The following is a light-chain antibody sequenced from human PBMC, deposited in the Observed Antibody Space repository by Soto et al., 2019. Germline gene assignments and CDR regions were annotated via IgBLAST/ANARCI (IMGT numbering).Light chain of an antibody. CDR3: SSYTSSSTPYV. V-gene: IGLV2-14*01. Sequence: ALTPPASVSGSPGQSITISRPGTSSDVGGYNYVSWYQQHPGKAPKLMIYDVSNRPSGVSNRFSGSKSGNTASLTISGLQAEDEADYYCSSYTSSSTPYVFGTGTKVTVL. J-gene: IGLJ1*01. CDR1: SSDVGGYNY. CDR2: DVS.